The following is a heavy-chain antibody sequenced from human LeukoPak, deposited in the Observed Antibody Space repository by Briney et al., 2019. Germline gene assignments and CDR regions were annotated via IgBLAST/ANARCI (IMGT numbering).Heavy chain of an antibody. J-gene: IGHJ5*02. CDR1: GFTFSSYS. CDR2: ISSSSNYI. Sequence: AGGSLRLSCAASGFTFSSYSMNWVRQAPGKGLEWVSSISSSSNYIYYADSVKGRFTISRDNAKNSLYLQMKSLRAEDTAVYYCARGKTSQNIVTRKTYNWFDPWGQGTLVTVSS. CDR3: ARGKTSQNIVTRKTYNWFDP. V-gene: IGHV3-21*01. D-gene: IGHD2/OR15-2a*01.